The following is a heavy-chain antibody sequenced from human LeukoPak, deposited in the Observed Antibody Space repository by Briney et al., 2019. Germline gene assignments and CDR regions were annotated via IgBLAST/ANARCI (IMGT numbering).Heavy chain of an antibody. J-gene: IGHJ4*02. D-gene: IGHD3-22*01. V-gene: IGHV4-31*03. Sequence: ETSQTLSLTCTVSGGSISSGGYYWSWIRQHPGKGLEWFGYIYYSGSTYYNPSLRSRATISVDTSKNQFSLKLSSVTAADTDVYYCARGEHYYDSSGYYYWGQGTLVTVSS. CDR1: GGSISSGGYY. CDR3: ARGEHYYDSSGYYY. CDR2: IYYSGST.